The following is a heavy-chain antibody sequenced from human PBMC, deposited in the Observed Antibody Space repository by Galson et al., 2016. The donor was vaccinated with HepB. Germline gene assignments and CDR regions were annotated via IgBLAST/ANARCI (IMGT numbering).Heavy chain of an antibody. Sequence: QSGAEVKKPGESLRISCTGSGYLFTAYWISWVRQTPGKGLEWMGRVDPDDSHTNYNPVFQGHVTISVDKTIKTAYLQWSSLRASDTAMYFCARPLEVGPSTVDYWGQGTLVTVSS. CDR1: GYLFTAYW. CDR2: VDPDDSHT. CDR3: ARPLEVGPSTVDY. J-gene: IGHJ4*02. V-gene: IGHV5-10-1*01. D-gene: IGHD1-26*01.